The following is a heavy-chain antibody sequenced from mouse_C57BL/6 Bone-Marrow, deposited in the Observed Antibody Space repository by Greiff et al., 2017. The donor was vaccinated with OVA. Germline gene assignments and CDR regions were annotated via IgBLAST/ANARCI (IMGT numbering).Heavy chain of an antibody. CDR1: GYTFTDYY. V-gene: IGHV1-19*01. CDR3: ARGWLLPFDY. D-gene: IGHD2-3*01. Sequence: EVQLQQSGPVLVKPGASVKMSCKASGYTFTDYYMNWVKQSHGKSLEWIGVINPYNGGTSYNQKFKGKATLTVDKSSSTAYMELNSLTSEDSAVYYCARGWLLPFDYWGQGTTLTVSS. CDR2: INPYNGGT. J-gene: IGHJ2*01.